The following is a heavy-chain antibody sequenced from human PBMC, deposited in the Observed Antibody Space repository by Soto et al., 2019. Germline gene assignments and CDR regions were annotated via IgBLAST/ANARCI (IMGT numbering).Heavy chain of an antibody. CDR3: ARESWVAAAGYFDY. Sequence: GGSLRLSCAASGFTFSSYAMHWVRQAPGKGLEWVAVISYDGSNKYYADSVKGRFTISRDNSKNTLYPQMDSLRAEDTAVYYCARESWVAAAGYFDYWGQGTLVTVSS. CDR1: GFTFSSYA. J-gene: IGHJ4*02. D-gene: IGHD6-13*01. V-gene: IGHV3-30-3*01. CDR2: ISYDGSNK.